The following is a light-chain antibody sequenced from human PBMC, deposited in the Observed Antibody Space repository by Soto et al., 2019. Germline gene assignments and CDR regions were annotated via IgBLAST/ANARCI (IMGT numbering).Light chain of an antibody. CDR2: AAS. Sequence: EIVLTQSPGTLSLFPGERATLSCRASQSVSSGFLAWYQQKPGQAPRLLIYAASARATGIPDRFSGSGSGTDFTLTVSRLEPEDFAVYYCQQYHNSPRTFGQGTKV. CDR3: QQYHNSPRT. J-gene: IGKJ1*01. CDR1: QSVSSGF. V-gene: IGKV3-20*01.